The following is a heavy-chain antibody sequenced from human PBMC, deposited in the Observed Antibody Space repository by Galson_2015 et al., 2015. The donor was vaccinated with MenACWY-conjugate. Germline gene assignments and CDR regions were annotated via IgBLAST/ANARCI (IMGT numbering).Heavy chain of an antibody. D-gene: IGHD6-13*01. CDR2: IWYDGSNK. J-gene: IGHJ6*02. Sequence: SMRLSCAASGFTFSSYGMHWVRQAPGKGLEWVAVIWYDGSNKYYADSVKGRFTISRDNSKNTLYLQMNSLRAEDTAVYYCARKLKYSSSRYHYYYYYGMDVWGQGTTVTVSS. CDR3: ARKLKYSSSRYHYYYYYGMDV. V-gene: IGHV3-33*01. CDR1: GFTFSSYG.